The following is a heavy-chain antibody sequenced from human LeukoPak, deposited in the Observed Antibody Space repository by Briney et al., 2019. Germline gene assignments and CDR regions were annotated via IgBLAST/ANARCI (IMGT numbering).Heavy chain of an antibody. Sequence: GGSLRLSCTGSGFKLEGSAMHWVRQVPGKGLEWLSGTDWTGGISDYVDSVRGRFTISRDNAKNSLYLQMNSLKPGDTALYYCARYCTFRTCSGTKFDSWGPGTLVTVSS. CDR2: TDWTGGIS. J-gene: IGHJ4*02. CDR3: ARYCTFRTCSGTKFDS. D-gene: IGHD1-1*01. CDR1: GFKLEGSA. V-gene: IGHV3-9*01.